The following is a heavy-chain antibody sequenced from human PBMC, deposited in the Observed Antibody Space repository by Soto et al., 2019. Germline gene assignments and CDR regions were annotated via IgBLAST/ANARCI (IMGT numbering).Heavy chain of an antibody. CDR3: AKDMAHYDYVWGSPLGFDAFDI. D-gene: IGHD3-16*01. CDR2: FSWNSGSI. CDR1: GFTFDDYA. V-gene: IGHV3-9*01. Sequence: EVQLVESGGGLVQTGRSLRLSCAASGFTFDDYAMHWVRQAPGKGLECVSGFSWNSGSIGYADSLKGRFTISRDNAMNSLYLQMNSLRAEDTALYYCAKDMAHYDYVWGSPLGFDAFDIWCQGTMVTVSS. J-gene: IGHJ3*02.